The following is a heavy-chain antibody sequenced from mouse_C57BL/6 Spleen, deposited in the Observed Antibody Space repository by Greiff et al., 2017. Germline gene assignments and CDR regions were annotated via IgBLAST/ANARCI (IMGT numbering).Heavy chain of an antibody. Sequence: LQESGPGLVAPSQSLSITCTVSGFSLTSYAISWVRQPPGKGLEWLGVIWTGGGTNYNSALKSRLSISKDNSKSQVFLKMNSLQTDDTARYYCARNEDYYGSSPAWFAYWGQGTLVTVSA. V-gene: IGHV2-9-1*01. D-gene: IGHD1-1*01. CDR2: IWTGGGT. J-gene: IGHJ3*01. CDR1: GFSLTSYA. CDR3: ARNEDYYGSSPAWFAY.